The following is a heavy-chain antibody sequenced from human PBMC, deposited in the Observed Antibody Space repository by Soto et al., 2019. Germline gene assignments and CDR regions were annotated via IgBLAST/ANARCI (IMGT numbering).Heavy chain of an antibody. CDR2: IYHSGNT. V-gene: IGHV4-4*02. CDR3: ARLGYCSGADCHGTR. CDR1: GGSVSSNNW. J-gene: IGHJ4*01. Sequence: QVQLQESGPGVMKPSGTLSLTCAVSGGSVSSNNWWTWVRQPPGQGLEWIGEIYHSGNTNYNPSLMSRVTISVDKFKNQFSLKLSSVTAADTAMYFCARLGYCSGADCHGTRWGQGILVTVSS. D-gene: IGHD2-8*02.